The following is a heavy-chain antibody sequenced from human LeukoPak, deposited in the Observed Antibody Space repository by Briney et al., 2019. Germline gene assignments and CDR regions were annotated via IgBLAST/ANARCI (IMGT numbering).Heavy chain of an antibody. J-gene: IGHJ4*02. CDR2: ISYNGGKN. V-gene: IGHV3-30*03. CDR3: ARADDYIWGTYRSLETYFFEY. Sequence: QPGRSLRLSCAASGFTFNTYGMHWVRQAPGKGLEWVAAISYNGGKNSYADSVKGRFTISRDASKNILYLQMDSLRTEDTAVYFCARADDYIWGTYRSLETYFFEYWGQGTLVTVSS. CDR1: GFTFNTYG. D-gene: IGHD3-16*02.